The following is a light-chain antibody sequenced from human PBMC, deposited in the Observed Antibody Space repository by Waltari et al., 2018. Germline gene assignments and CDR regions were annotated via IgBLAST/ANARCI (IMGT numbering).Light chain of an antibody. CDR1: QDIRNS. CDR2: HAS. V-gene: IGKV1-33*01. Sequence: DIRMTQSPSSLSASVGDRVTITCQASQDIRNSLNWYQHKQGRAPTLLISHASDLQPGVPTRFSGSGSGTNFTLTISSLQPEDFAVYYCQQFRHLPLTFGAGTKMEVK. J-gene: IGKJ4*01. CDR3: QQFRHLPLT.